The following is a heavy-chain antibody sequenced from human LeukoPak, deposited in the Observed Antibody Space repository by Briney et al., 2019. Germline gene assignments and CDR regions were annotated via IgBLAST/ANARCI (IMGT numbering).Heavy chain of an antibody. CDR2: IDPSDSYT. Sequence: HGESLKISCKGSGYSFTSYWISWVRQMPGKGLEWMGRIDPSDSYTNYSPSFQGHVTISADKSISTAYLQWSSLKASDTAMYYCARHRSYDSSGYYLEAQDCWGQGTLVTVSS. D-gene: IGHD3-22*01. J-gene: IGHJ4*02. V-gene: IGHV5-10-1*01. CDR1: GYSFTSYW. CDR3: ARHRSYDSSGYYLEAQDC.